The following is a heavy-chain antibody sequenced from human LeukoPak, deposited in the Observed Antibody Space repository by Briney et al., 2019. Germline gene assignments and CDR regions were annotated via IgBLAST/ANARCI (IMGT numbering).Heavy chain of an antibody. CDR2: ISAYNGNT. CDR1: GYTFTSYG. D-gene: IGHD6-13*01. Sequence: WASVTVSCKASGYTFTSYGISWVRQAPGQGLEWMGWISAYNGNTNYAQKLQGRVTMTTDTSTSTAYMELRSLRSDDTAVYYCARLYSSSWYGGNFDYWGQGTLVTVSS. J-gene: IGHJ4*02. CDR3: ARLYSSSWYGGNFDY. V-gene: IGHV1-18*01.